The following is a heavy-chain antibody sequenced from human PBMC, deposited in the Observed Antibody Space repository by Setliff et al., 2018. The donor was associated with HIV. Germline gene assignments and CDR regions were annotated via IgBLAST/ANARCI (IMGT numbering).Heavy chain of an antibody. D-gene: IGHD5-12*01. J-gene: IGHJ4*02. CDR2: IIPMSGKT. CDR1: GGSFSSFA. V-gene: IGHV1-69*13. CDR3: ARGRWLQSFDY. Sequence: SVKVSCKVSGGSFSSFAISWVRQAPGHGLEWMGGIIPMSGKTNYAQKVQGRVTLSADESTSTAYMQLSSLTSEDTAVYYCARGRWLQSFDYWGQGTLVTVSS.